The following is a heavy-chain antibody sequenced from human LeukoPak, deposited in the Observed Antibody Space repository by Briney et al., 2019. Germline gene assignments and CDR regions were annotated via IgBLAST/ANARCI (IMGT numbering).Heavy chain of an antibody. CDR2: IYPGDSDT. D-gene: IGHD3-22*01. Sequence: GESLKISCKGSGYRFTNYWIGWVRQMPGKGLEWMGIIYPGDSDTRYSPSFQGQVTISADKSITTAYLRWSSLKASDTAMYYCVRLEHGDDTVVYNWFDPWGQGTLVTVSS. CDR3: VRLEHGDDTVVYNWFDP. V-gene: IGHV5-51*01. CDR1: GYRFTNYW. J-gene: IGHJ5*02.